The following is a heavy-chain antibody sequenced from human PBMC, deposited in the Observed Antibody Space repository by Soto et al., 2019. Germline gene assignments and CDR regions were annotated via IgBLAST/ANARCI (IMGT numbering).Heavy chain of an antibody. CDR2: INAGNGNT. J-gene: IGHJ6*02. V-gene: IGHV1-3*01. D-gene: IGHD6-19*01. CDR1: GYTFTSYA. Sequence: ASVKVSCKASGYTFTSYAMHWVRQAPGQRLEPIGWINAGNGNTKYSQKFQGRVTITRDTSASTAYMELSSLRSEDTAVYYCARRPPWGGWYREQKYYYYYGMDVWGQGTTVTVSS. CDR3: ARRPPWGGWYREQKYYYYYGMDV.